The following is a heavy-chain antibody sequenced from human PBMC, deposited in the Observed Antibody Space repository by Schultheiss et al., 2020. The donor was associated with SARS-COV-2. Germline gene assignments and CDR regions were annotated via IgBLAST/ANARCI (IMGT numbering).Heavy chain of an antibody. D-gene: IGHD4-17*01. V-gene: IGHV3-30-3*01. J-gene: IGHJ4*02. Sequence: GESLKISCAASGFTFSSYAMHWVRQAPGKGLEWVAVISYDGSNKYYADSVKGRFTISRDNSKNTLYLQMNSLRAEDTAVYYCARDGEAARATVTIIRANFDYWGQGTRVTVSS. CDR2: ISYDGSNK. CDR3: ARDGEAARATVTIIRANFDY. CDR1: GFTFSSYA.